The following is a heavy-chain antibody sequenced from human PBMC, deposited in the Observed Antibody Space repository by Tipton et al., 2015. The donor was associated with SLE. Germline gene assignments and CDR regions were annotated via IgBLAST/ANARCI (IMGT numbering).Heavy chain of an antibody. Sequence: TLSLTCSVSGGSVTNYYWSWIRQPPGKGLEWIGYVFNTWITSYNPSLKSRLTISVDASKNQFSLRLNSVTAADTAVYYCARADGVVGGQLPYWYFDIWGRGTLVTVSS. D-gene: IGHD1-26*01. CDR1: GGSVTNYY. J-gene: IGHJ2*01. CDR3: ARADGVVGGQLPYWYFDI. V-gene: IGHV4-59*02. CDR2: VFNTWIT.